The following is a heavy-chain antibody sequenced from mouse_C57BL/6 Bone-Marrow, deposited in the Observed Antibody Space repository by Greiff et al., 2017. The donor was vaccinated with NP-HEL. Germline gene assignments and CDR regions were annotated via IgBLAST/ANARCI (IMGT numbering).Heavy chain of an antibody. CDR1: GYTFTSYG. V-gene: IGHV1-81*01. D-gene: IGHD2-1*01. J-gene: IGHJ1*03. CDR3: ARMEIYYGNYGWYFDV. Sequence: VQGVESGAELARPGASVKLSCKASGYTFTSYGISWVKQRTGQGLEWIGEIYPRSGNTYYNEKFKGKATLTADKSSSTAYMELRSLTSEDSAVYFCARMEIYYGNYGWYFDVWGTGTTVTVSS. CDR2: IYPRSGNT.